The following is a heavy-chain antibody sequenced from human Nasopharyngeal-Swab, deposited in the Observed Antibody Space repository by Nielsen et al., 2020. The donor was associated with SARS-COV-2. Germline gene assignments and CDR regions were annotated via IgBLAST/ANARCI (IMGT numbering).Heavy chain of an antibody. V-gene: IGHV3-30*18. D-gene: IGHD3-9*01. CDR2: ISYDGSNK. Sequence: WIRQPPGKGLEWVAVISYDGSNKYYADSVKGRFTISGDNSKNTLYLQMNSLRAEDTAVYYCAKDPMGYDILTGYYPYYFDYWGQGTLVTVSS. CDR3: AKDPMGYDILTGYYPYYFDY. J-gene: IGHJ4*02.